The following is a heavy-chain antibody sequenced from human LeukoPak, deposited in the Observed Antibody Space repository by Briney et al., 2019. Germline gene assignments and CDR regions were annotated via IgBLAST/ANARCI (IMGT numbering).Heavy chain of an antibody. CDR1: GFTFSDYY. Sequence: GGSLRLSCAASGFTFSDYYMSWIRQAPGKGLEWVSYISSSGSTIYYADSVKGRFTISRDNAKNSLYVQMNSLRAEDTAVYYCARNGGRMVYYDSSGYSDYWGQGTLVTVSS. D-gene: IGHD3-22*01. CDR2: ISSSGSTI. J-gene: IGHJ4*02. CDR3: ARNGGRMVYYDSSGYSDY. V-gene: IGHV3-11*04.